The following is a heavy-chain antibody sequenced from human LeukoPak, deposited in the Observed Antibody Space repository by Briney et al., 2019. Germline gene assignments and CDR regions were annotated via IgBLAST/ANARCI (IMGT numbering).Heavy chain of an antibody. V-gene: IGHV4-34*01. CDR3: ARLLGGY. Sequence: SETLSLTCAIHGGSFSAYYWNWIRQPPGKGLEWIGEINHSGSTNYNPSLKSRVTISVDTSKNQFSLKLSSVTAADTAVYYCARLLGGYWGQGTLVTVSS. J-gene: IGHJ4*02. D-gene: IGHD2/OR15-2a*01. CDR2: INHSGST. CDR1: GGSFSAYY.